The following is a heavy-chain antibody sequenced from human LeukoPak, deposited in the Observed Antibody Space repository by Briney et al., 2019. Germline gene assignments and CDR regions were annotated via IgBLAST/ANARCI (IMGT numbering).Heavy chain of an antibody. V-gene: IGHV4-34*12. J-gene: IGHJ4*02. Sequence: GSLRLSCAASGFIFSNYGMSWIRQPPGKGLGWIGEIIHSGSTNYNPSLKSRVTISVDTSKNQFSLKLSSVTAADTAVYYCARHGDYYGSGSRYWGQGTLVTVSS. D-gene: IGHD3-10*01. CDR2: IIHSGST. CDR1: GFIFSNYG. CDR3: ARHGDYYGSGSRY.